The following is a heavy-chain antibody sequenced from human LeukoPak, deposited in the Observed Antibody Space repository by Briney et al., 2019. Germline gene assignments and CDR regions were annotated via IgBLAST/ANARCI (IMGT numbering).Heavy chain of an antibody. CDR3: ALSYYDYVWGSYRFLSAFDY. V-gene: IGHV1-2*02. J-gene: IGHJ4*02. Sequence: ASVKVSCKASGYTFTGYYMHWVRQAPGQGLEWMGWINPNSGGTNYAQKLQGRVTMTRDTSISTAYMELSRLRSDDTAVYYCALSYYDYVWGSYRFLSAFDYWGQGTLVTVSS. CDR1: GYTFTGYY. D-gene: IGHD3-16*02. CDR2: INPNSGGT.